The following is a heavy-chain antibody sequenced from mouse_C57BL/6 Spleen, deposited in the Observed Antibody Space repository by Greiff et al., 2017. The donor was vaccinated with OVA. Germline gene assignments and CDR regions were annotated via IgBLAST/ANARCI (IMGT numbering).Heavy chain of an antibody. CDR2: IRNKANGYTT. V-gene: IGHV7-3*01. Sequence: EVQGVESGGGLVQPGGSLSLSCAASGFTFTDYYMSWVRQPPGKALEWLGFIRNKANGYTTEYSASVKGRFTISRDNSQSILYLQMNALRAEDSATYYCARSMRYYAMDYWGQGTSVTVSS. CDR1: GFTFTDYY. CDR3: ARSMRYYAMDY. J-gene: IGHJ4*01.